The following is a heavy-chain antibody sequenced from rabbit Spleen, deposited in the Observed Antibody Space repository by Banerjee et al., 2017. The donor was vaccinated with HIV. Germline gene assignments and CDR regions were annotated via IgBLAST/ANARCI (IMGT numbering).Heavy chain of an antibody. CDR3: ARDTSSSFSSYGMDL. D-gene: IGHD1-1*01. Sequence: QSLEESGGDRAKPGASRTLTGTAFGLALRDYYSIYWAPQAPGKGLEWIGCIYTGGSGGIYYASWTKGRFTISKTSSTTVTLQMTSLTAADTATYFCARDTSSSFSSYGMDLWGPGTLVTVS. J-gene: IGHJ6*01. CDR1: GLALRDYYS. V-gene: IGHV1S40*01. CDR2: IYTGGSGGI.